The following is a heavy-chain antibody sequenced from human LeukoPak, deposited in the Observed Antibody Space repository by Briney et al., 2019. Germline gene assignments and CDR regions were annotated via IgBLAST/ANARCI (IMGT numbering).Heavy chain of an antibody. CDR1: GGSISSGGYY. CDR2: IYHSGST. Sequence: PSQTLSFTCTVSGGSISSGGYYWSWIRQPPGKGLEWIGYIYHSGSTYYNPSLKSRVTISVDRSKNQFSLKLSSVTAADTAVYYCARDTRTPKGFDYWGQGTLVTVSS. D-gene: IGHD2-2*01. J-gene: IGHJ4*02. V-gene: IGHV4-30-2*01. CDR3: ARDTRTPKGFDY.